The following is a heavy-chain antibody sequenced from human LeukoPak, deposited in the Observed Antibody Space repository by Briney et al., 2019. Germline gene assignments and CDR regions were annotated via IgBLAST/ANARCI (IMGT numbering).Heavy chain of an antibody. V-gene: IGHV2-70*04. J-gene: IGHJ6*03. CDR1: GFSLSTSGMR. CDR3: ARIQRGYTYGYDYYMDV. D-gene: IGHD5-18*01. CDR2: IDWDDDK. Sequence: ESGPPLVKPTQTLTLTCTFSGFSLSTSGMRVSWIRQPPGKALEWLARIDWDDDKFYSTSLKTRLTISKDTSKNQVVLTMTNMDPVDTATYYCARIQRGYTYGYDYYMDVWGKGTTVTVSS.